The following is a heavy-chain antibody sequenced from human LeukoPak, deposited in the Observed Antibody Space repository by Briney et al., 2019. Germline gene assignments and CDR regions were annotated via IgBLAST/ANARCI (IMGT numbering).Heavy chain of an antibody. CDR2: ISGSGSST. D-gene: IGHD1-26*01. CDR1: GFTFSSYA. CDR3: AKEGRVGASVFFQH. V-gene: IGHV3-23*01. Sequence: QPGGSLTLSCAASGFTFSSYAMSWVCRAPGKGLEWVSGISGSGSSTNADSVKGRFTISRGNSKNTLYLQMNSLRAEDTAVYYCAKEGRVGASVFFQHWGQGTLVTVSS. J-gene: IGHJ1*01.